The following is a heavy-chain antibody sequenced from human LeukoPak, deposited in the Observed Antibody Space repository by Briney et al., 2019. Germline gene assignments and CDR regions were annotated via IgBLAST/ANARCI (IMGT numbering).Heavy chain of an antibody. V-gene: IGHV3-9*01. CDR1: GFTFDDYA. Sequence: PGGSLRLSCAASGFTFDDYAMHWVRQAPGKGLEWVSGISWNSGSIGYADSVKGRFTISRDNAKNSLYLQMDSLRDDDTARYFCTRDLAEVPGPRMDVWGQGTTVTVSS. CDR2: ISWNSGSI. J-gene: IGHJ6*02. D-gene: IGHD3-3*02. CDR3: TRDLAEVPGPRMDV.